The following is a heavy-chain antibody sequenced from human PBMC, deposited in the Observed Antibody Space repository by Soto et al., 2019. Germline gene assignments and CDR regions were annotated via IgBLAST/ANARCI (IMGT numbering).Heavy chain of an antibody. CDR2: INAGNGNT. CDR1: GYTFTSYA. V-gene: IGHV1-3*01. J-gene: IGHJ4*02. CDR3: ARDGGAYDILTGYYDY. Sequence: EASVKVSCKASGYTFTSYAMHWVRQAPGQRLEWMGWINAGNGNTKYSQKFQGRVTITRDTSASTAYMELSSLRSEDTAVYYCARDGGAYDILTGYYDYWGQGTLVTVS. D-gene: IGHD3-9*01.